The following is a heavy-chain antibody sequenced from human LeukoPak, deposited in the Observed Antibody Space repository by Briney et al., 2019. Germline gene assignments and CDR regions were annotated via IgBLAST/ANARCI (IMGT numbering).Heavy chain of an antibody. J-gene: IGHJ4*02. CDR1: GFTFSSYA. CDR2: ISGSGGST. D-gene: IGHD3-10*01. CDR3: ARQVKGGSGSYLDY. V-gene: IGHV3-23*01. Sequence: PGGSLRLSCAASGFTFSSYAMSWVRQAPGKGLEWVSAISGSGGSTYYADSVKGRFTISRDNSKNTLYLQMNSLRAEDTAVYYCARQVKGGSGSYLDYWGQGTLVTVSS.